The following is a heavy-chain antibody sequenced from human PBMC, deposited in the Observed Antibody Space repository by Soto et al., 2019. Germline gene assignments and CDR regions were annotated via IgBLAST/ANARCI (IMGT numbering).Heavy chain of an antibody. CDR1: GYTFTSYG. D-gene: IGHD3-3*01. J-gene: IGHJ6*03. V-gene: IGHV1-18*01. CDR3: ARETYYDFWSGPKPYYYYYMDV. Sequence: GASVKVSCKASGYTFTSYGISWVRQAPGQGLEWMGWISAYNGNTNYAQKLQGRVTMTTDTSTSTAYMELRSLRSDDTAVYYCARETYYDFWSGPKPYYYYYMDVWGKGTTVTVSS. CDR2: ISAYNGNT.